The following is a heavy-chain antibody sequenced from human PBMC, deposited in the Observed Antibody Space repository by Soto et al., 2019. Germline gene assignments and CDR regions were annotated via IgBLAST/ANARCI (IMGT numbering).Heavy chain of an antibody. CDR2: INRKIDGETT. Sequence: EVQLLESGGGLVTPGGSLRLSCVVFEYTFCDAWMSWVRQSPGKGLEWVARINRKIDGETTDYAAPVEGRFSIARDDSKNTLYLQMSRLKIEDKSVYFCTADHWSWGQGTLVTVSS. D-gene: IGHD3-3*01. CDR3: TADHWS. J-gene: IGHJ4*02. V-gene: IGHV3-15*01. CDR1: EYTFCDAW.